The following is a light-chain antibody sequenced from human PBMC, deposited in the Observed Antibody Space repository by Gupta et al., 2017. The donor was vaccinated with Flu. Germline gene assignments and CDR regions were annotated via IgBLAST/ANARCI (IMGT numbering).Light chain of an antibody. J-gene: IGKJ3*01. CDR2: GGS. CDR1: QNIDKY. Sequence: DIQMTQSPSSLSASVGDRVTITCRASQNIDKYLNWYQKKPGKAPDLLIYGGSTLQSGVPSRFSGRGYGTDFTLTIDGRQPEDFATYYCQQSVSTLLYTFGHGTKVEIK. CDR3: QQSVSTLLYT. V-gene: IGKV1-39*01.